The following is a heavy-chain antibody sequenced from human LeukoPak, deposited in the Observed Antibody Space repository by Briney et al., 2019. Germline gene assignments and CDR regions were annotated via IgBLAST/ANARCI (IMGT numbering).Heavy chain of an antibody. D-gene: IGHD2-15*01. CDR3: TTDTWYSAGH. V-gene: IGHV3-7*03. Sequence: PGGSLRLSCAASGFTFSSYWMSWVRQAPGKGLEWVAIIKKDGSEKYYVDSMKGRFTISRDNAKNSLFLQMNSLRAEDTAIYYCTTDTWYSAGHWGQGTLVTVSS. CDR1: GFTFSSYW. J-gene: IGHJ4*02. CDR2: IKKDGSEK.